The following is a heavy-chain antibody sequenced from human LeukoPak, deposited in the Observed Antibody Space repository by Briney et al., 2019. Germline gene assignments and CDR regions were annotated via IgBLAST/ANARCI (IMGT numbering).Heavy chain of an antibody. Sequence: GGSLRLSCAASGFTFSDYAMHWVRKAPGKGLEWVAVISYDGSNKYYADSVKGRFTISRDDSKNTLYLQMNSLRTEDTAIYYCASTRWYYYDSSGYPSDYWGQGTLVTVSS. V-gene: IGHV3-30-3*01. CDR2: ISYDGSNK. CDR3: ASTRWYYYDSSGYPSDY. CDR1: GFTFSDYA. D-gene: IGHD3-22*01. J-gene: IGHJ4*02.